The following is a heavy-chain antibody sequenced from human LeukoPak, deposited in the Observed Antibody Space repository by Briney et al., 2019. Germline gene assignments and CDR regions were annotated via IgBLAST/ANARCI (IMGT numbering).Heavy chain of an antibody. J-gene: IGHJ6*02. CDR2: IYYSGST. D-gene: IGHD3-22*01. CDR1: GGSISSYY. V-gene: IGHV4-59*12. Sequence: SETLSLTCTVSGGSISSYYWSWIRQPPGKGLEWIGYIYYSGSTNYNPSLKSRVTISVDTSKNQFSLQLNSVTPEDTAVYYCAREENTMIVYGMDVWGQGTTVTVSS. CDR3: AREENTMIVYGMDV.